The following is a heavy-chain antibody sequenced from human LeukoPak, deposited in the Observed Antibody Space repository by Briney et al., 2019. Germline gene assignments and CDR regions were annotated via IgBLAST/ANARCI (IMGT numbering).Heavy chain of an antibody. CDR1: GGSFSNYY. CDR3: ARGPPSSGTAGSFISYFDY. Sequence: PSETLSLTCVVYGGSFSNYYWTWIRQTPGKGLEWIGEITHSGGTKYNPSLKSRVIISVDTSKNQFSLKLSSVTASDTSVYYCARGPPSSGTAGSFISYFDYWGQGTLVTVSS. D-gene: IGHD3-10*01. CDR2: ITHSGGT. V-gene: IGHV4-34*01. J-gene: IGHJ4*02.